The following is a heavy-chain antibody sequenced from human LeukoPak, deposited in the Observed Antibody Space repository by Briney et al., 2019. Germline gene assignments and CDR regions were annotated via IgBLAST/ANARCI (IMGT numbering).Heavy chain of an antibody. J-gene: IGHJ4*02. D-gene: IGHD3-22*01. CDR1: GFAFNSYA. CDR3: AKNTVRSGYYFDY. Sequence: GGSLRLSCAASGFAFNSYAMSWVRQAPGKGLEWVSAISASATNTYYADSVKGRFTISRDNSKNTLYLQLSSLTAEDTALYFCAKNTVRSGYYFDYWGQGTLVTVSS. CDR2: ISASATNT. V-gene: IGHV3-23*01.